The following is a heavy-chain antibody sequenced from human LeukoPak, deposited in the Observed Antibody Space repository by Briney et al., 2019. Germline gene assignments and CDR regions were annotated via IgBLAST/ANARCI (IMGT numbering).Heavy chain of an antibody. D-gene: IGHD1-26*01. V-gene: IGHV3-48*03. J-gene: IGHJ4*02. CDR1: GFTFSNYE. CDR2: ISSSSSTI. Sequence: PGGSLRLSCAASGFTFSNYEMNWVRQAPGKGLEWVSYISSSSSTIYYAGSVKGRFTISRDNAKKSLYLQMNSLRAEDTAVYYCARDLSVGAKPDLGFDYWGQGTLVTVSS. CDR3: ARDLSVGAKPDLGFDY.